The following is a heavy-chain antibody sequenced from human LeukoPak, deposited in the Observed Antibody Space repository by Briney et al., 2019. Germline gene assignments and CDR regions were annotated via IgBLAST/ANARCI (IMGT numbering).Heavy chain of an antibody. J-gene: IGHJ4*02. Sequence: SETLSLTCTVSGGSISSYYWSWIRQPAGKGLEWIGRIYTSGSTNYNPSLKSRVTISVDTSKNQFSLKLSSVTAADTAVYYCAGQITTAMVDYFDYWGQGTLVTVSS. CDR2: IYTSGST. CDR3: AGQITTAMVDYFDY. V-gene: IGHV4-4*07. D-gene: IGHD5-18*01. CDR1: GGSISSYY.